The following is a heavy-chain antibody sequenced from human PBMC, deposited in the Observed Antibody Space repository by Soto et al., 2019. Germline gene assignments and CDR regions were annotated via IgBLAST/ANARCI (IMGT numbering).Heavy chain of an antibody. J-gene: IGHJ6*02. CDR3: LRPRPSGENYGMDV. V-gene: IGHV3-53*01. CDR1: LLTFSHNS. CDR2: LYTEGTT. Sequence: LSLSCVASLLTFSHNSIAWVRQAPDIGLEWVSILYTEGTTYYADSAKGRFTISRDSSKNTLFLQMDSLRAEDTAVYYCLRPRPSGENYGMDVWGQGTTVTVSS. D-gene: IGHD3-16*01.